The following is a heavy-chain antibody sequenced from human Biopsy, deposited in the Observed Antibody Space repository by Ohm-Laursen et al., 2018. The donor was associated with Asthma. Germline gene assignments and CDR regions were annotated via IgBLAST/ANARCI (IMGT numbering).Heavy chain of an antibody. D-gene: IGHD3-10*01. CDR2: ISVYNGNT. CDR3: ARAVDYSHYYGIDV. V-gene: IGHV1-18*01. J-gene: IGHJ6*02. Sequence: ASVKVSCKTSGYTFNSAGITWVRQAPGQGLEWMGWISVYNGNTKDAQKLQDRVTMITDTSTSTAYMELRSLRCDDTAVYFCARAVDYSHYYGIDVWGQGTTVTVS. CDR1: GYTFNSAG.